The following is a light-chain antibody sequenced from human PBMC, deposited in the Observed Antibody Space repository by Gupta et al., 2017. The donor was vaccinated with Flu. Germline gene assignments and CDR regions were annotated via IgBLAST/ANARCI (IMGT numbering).Light chain of an antibody. J-gene: IGKJ4*01. CDR1: QSVSSY. Sequence: EIVLTQSPATLSSSQGERATLSCRASQSVSSYLAWYQQKPDQAPRLFIYDASNRATGIPARFSGSGSGTDFTLTISILEPEGFAVYFCQQRSNWPLTFGGGTKVEIK. CDR3: QQRSNWPLT. CDR2: DAS. V-gene: IGKV3-11*01.